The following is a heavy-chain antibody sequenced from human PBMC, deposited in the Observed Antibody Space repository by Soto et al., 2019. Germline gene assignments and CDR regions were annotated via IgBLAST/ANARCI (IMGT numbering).Heavy chain of an antibody. D-gene: IGHD2-15*01. CDR2: IYWNDDK. CDR3: AHRPGSSWNLLVNYFDY. V-gene: IGHV2-5*01. J-gene: IGHJ4*02. CDR1: GFSLSTSGVG. Sequence: QITLKESGPTLVKPTQTLTLTCTFSGFSLSTSGVGVGWIRQPPGKALEWLALIYWNDDKRYSPSLKSRLTITKDTSKTQVVLTMTNMDPVDTATYYCAHRPGSSWNLLVNYFDYWGQGTLVTVSS.